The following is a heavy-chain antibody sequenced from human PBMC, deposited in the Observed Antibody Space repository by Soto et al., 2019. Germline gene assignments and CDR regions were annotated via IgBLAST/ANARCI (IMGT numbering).Heavy chain of an antibody. J-gene: IGHJ3*02. CDR2: FDPEDGET. V-gene: IGHV1-24*01. Sequence: AASAKVSCKVSGYTLTELSMHWVRQAPGKGLEWMGGFDPEDGETIYAQKFQGRVTMTEDTSTDTAYMELSSLRSEDTAVYYCATPTTYDAFDIWGQGTMVTVSS. D-gene: IGHD4-17*01. CDR3: ATPTTYDAFDI. CDR1: GYTLTELS.